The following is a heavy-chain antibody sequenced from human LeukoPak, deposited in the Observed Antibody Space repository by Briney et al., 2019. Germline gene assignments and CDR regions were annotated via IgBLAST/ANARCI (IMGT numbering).Heavy chain of an antibody. V-gene: IGHV5-51*01. J-gene: IGHJ4*02. CDR1: GYSFTTYW. CDR2: INGGNSET. Sequence: GESLKISCKNSGYSFTTYWIGWVRQMPGKGLEWMGIINGGNSETRYSPSFQGQVTISADKSISTAYLQWRSLKASDTAMYYCARLTDYWGQGTLVTVSS. CDR3: ARLTDY.